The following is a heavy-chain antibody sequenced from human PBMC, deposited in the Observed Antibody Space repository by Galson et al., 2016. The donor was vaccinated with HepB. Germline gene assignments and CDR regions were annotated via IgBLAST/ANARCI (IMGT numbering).Heavy chain of an antibody. CDR3: ARDQIAPGNYYGLDV. D-gene: IGHD6-13*01. J-gene: IGHJ6*02. CDR1: GGSVSIGSYY. Sequence: SETLSLTCTVSGGSVSIGSYYWTWIRQTPGKGLEWIGYIHYSGSTNYNPSLKSRVTISLDTSKNQFSLKLTSVTSADTAVYYCARDQIAPGNYYGLDVWGQGTTVTVSS. CDR2: IHYSGST. V-gene: IGHV4-61*01.